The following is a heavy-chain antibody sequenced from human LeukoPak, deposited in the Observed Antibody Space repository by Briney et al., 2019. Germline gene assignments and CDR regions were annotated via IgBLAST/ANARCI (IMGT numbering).Heavy chain of an antibody. CDR3: TTGGSVIVAGTRAFDI. D-gene: IGHD5-12*01. CDR2: IKQDGSEK. J-gene: IGHJ3*02. V-gene: IGHV3-7*03. Sequence: GGSLRLSCAASGFTFSSYWMSWVRQAPGKGLEWVANIKQDGSEKYYVDSVKGRFTISRDNAKNSLYLQMNSLRAEDTAVYYCTTGGSVIVAGTRAFDIWGLGTVVTVSS. CDR1: GFTFSSYW.